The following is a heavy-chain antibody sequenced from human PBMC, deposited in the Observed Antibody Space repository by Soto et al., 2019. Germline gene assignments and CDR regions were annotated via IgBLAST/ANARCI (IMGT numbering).Heavy chain of an antibody. CDR2: INHSGST. Sequence: QVQLQQWGAGLLKPSETLSLTCAVYGGSFSGYYWSWIRQPPGKGLEWIGEINHSGSTNYNPSLKSRVTISVDTFKNQFSLKLSSVSAADTAVYYCSDSSAGRWYFDLWGRGTLVTVSS. CDR1: GGSFSGYY. V-gene: IGHV4-34*01. D-gene: IGHD3-22*01. CDR3: SDSSAGRWYFDL. J-gene: IGHJ2*01.